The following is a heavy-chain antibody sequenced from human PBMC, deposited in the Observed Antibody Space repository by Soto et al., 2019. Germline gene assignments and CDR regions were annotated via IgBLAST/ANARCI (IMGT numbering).Heavy chain of an antibody. Sequence: ASVKVSCKASGYTFTKYIIHWVRQAPGQRLEWMGWINAGKGNTKYSQKFQGRVTITRATSASKAYMELRSLRSEDTAVYYCARPRVWTKLVTEGDSFNIWGPGTMVTVSS. V-gene: IGHV1-3*01. CDR3: ARPRVWTKLVTEGDSFNI. D-gene: IGHD6-13*01. CDR2: INAGKGNT. CDR1: GYTFTKYI. J-gene: IGHJ3*02.